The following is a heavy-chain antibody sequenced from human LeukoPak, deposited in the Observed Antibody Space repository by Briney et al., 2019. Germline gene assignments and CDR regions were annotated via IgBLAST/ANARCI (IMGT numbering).Heavy chain of an antibody. D-gene: IGHD3-10*01. Sequence: SETLSLTCTVSGGSISSYYWSWIRQPPGKGLEWIGSIYYSGSTNYNPSLKSRVTISVDTSKNHFSLELTSVTAADTAVYYCAAGSSGLDVWGQGTTVTVSS. V-gene: IGHV4-59*01. CDR2: IYYSGST. J-gene: IGHJ6*02. CDR1: GGSISSYY. CDR3: AAGSSGLDV.